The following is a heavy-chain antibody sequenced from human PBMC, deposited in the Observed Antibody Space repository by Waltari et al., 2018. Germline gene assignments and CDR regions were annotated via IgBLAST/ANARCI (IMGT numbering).Heavy chain of an antibody. CDR3: ARTDYQHFFDY. Sequence: QVHLLESGPGLVKPSETLSLTCNVSGGSIISDYWSWIRQPAGKGLEWIGRIYSSGTTNTNPSLHGRVSMSVDTSKNQISLQLSYVTAADTAVYYCARTDYQHFFDYWGQGILVTVSS. D-gene: IGHD3-16*01. V-gene: IGHV4-4*07. J-gene: IGHJ4*02. CDR2: IYSSGTT. CDR1: GGSIISDY.